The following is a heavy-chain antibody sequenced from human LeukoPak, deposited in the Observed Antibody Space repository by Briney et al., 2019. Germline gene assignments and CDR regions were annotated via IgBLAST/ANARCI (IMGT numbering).Heavy chain of an antibody. CDR3: AATRGYSYGPSAGFDP. CDR2: ISSSSSTI. V-gene: IGHV3-48*02. CDR1: GFTFSSYA. J-gene: IGHJ5*02. D-gene: IGHD5-18*01. Sequence: GGSLRLSCAASGFTFSSYAMSWVRQAPGKGLEWVSYISSSSSTIYYADSVKGRFTISRDNAKNSLYLQMNSLRDEDTAVYYCAATRGYSYGPSAGFDPWGQGTLVTVSS.